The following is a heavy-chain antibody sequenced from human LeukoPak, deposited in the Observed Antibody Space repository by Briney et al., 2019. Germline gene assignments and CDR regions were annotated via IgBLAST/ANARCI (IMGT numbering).Heavy chain of an antibody. CDR2: IYSGGST. CDR3: ARASGSNERGDDAFDI. D-gene: IGHD3-16*01. CDR1: GFTVSSNY. Sequence: GGSLRLSCAASGFTVSSNYMSWVRQAPGKGLEWVSVIYSGGSTYYADSVKGRFTISRDNSKNTLYLQMNSLRAEDTAVYYCARASGSNERGDDAFDIWGQGTMVTVSS. J-gene: IGHJ3*02. V-gene: IGHV3-53*01.